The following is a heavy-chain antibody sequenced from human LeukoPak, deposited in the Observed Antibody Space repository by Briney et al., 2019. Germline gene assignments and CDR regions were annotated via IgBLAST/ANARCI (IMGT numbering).Heavy chain of an antibody. CDR3: ARAYGDYYGSGSYYGNWFDP. V-gene: IGHV1-18*01. CDR1: GYTFTSYG. D-gene: IGHD3-10*01. J-gene: IGHJ5*02. Sequence: ASVKVSCKASGYTFTSYGISWVRQAPGQGLEWMGWISAYNGNTNYAQKLQGRVTMTTDTSTSTAYMELRSLRSDDTAVYYCARAYGDYYGSGSYYGNWFDPWGQGTLVTVSS. CDR2: ISAYNGNT.